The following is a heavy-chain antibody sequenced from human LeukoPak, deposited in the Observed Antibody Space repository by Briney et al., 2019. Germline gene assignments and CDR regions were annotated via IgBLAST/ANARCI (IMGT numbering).Heavy chain of an antibody. CDR1: GFTFSSYG. Sequence: GGSLRFSCAASGFTFSSYGMSWVRQAPGKGLEWVSAISGSGGSTYYADSVKGRFTISRDNSKNTLYLQMNSLRAEDTAVYYCAKVLVAGTFDYWGQGTLVTVSS. D-gene: IGHD6-19*01. J-gene: IGHJ4*02. CDR2: ISGSGGST. CDR3: AKVLVAGTFDY. V-gene: IGHV3-23*01.